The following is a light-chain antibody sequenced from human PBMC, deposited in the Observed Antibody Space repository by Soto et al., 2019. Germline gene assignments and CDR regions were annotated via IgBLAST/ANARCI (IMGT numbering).Light chain of an antibody. J-gene: IGKJ4*01. V-gene: IGKV1-8*01. Sequence: AIRMTQSPSSLSASTGDRVTITCRASEGVNSYLAWYQQKPGKAPKLLIYAASTLQSGDPSRFSGSGSGTDFTLTISFLQSEDFATYYCQQYFSYPLTFGGGTKVEIK. CDR1: EGVNSY. CDR2: AAS. CDR3: QQYFSYPLT.